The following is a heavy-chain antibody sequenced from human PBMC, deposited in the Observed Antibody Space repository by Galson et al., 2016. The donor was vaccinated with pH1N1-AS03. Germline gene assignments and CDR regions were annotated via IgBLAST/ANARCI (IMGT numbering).Heavy chain of an antibody. CDR1: DDSIRSSLYY. V-gene: IGHV4-39*01. D-gene: IGHD5-18*01. CDR2: MDHSGSS. CDR3: ARQGDTSMVTDYHYYHMDV. Sequence: LSLTCIVADDSIRSSLYYWGWIRQSTGKGLEWIGSMDHSGSSYYNPSLQSRVTMSVDLSKRHFSLKLTSVTAVDTGVYYCARQGDTSMVTDYHYYHMDVWGKGTTVTVSS. J-gene: IGHJ6*03.